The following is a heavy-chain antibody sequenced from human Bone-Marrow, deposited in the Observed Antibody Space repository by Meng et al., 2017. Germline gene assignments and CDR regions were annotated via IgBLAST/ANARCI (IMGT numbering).Heavy chain of an antibody. CDR3: ARENSGSYTYFDY. Sequence: ASVKVSCKASGYTFTSYAMHWVRQAPGQRLEWMGWINAGNGNTKYSQKFQGRVTITTDTSASTAYMELSSLRSEDTAVYYCARENSGSYTYFDYWGQGTLVTVSS. J-gene: IGHJ4*02. V-gene: IGHV1-3*01. CDR1: GYTFTSYA. CDR2: INAGNGNT. D-gene: IGHD1-26*01.